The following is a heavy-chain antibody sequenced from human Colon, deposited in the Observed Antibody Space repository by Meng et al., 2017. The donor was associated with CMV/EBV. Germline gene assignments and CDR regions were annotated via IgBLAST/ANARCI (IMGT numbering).Heavy chain of an antibody. CDR2: IYPQDGGT. Sequence: QVQLVQSGTEVKKPWASVKVSCKTSEYTFTANHLHWVRQAPGQGLEWMGWIYPQDGGTYFAQKFQDRVTLTRDTSITTAYMELSGLTSDDTAIYYCVRESWYFDFWGEGTLVTVSS. CDR1: EYTFTANH. D-gene: IGHD6-13*01. J-gene: IGHJ4*02. V-gene: IGHV1-2*02. CDR3: VRESWYFDF.